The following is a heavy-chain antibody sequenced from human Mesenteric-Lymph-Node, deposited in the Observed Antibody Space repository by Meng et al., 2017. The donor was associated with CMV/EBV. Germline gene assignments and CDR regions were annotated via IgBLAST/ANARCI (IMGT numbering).Heavy chain of an antibody. Sequence: SVKVSCKSSGGTFSSYTISWMRQAPGQGLEWMGRIIPMPGVTDYAQKFQGRVTLTADKSANTVYMELSSLRSEDTAVYYCARDIAMAGVTTGDFWGQGTLVTVSS. CDR2: IIPMPGVT. CDR1: GGTFSSYT. CDR3: ARDIAMAGVTTGDF. D-gene: IGHD6-19*01. V-gene: IGHV1-69*02. J-gene: IGHJ4*02.